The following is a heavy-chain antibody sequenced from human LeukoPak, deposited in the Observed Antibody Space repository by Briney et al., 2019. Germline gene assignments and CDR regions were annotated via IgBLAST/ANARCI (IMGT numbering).Heavy chain of an antibody. CDR2: INHSGST. J-gene: IGHJ4*02. CDR1: GGSFSGYY. D-gene: IGHD3-10*01. Sequence: SETLSLTCAVYGGSFSGYYWSWIRQPPGKGLEWIGEINHSGSTNYNPSLKSRVTISVDTSKNQFSLKLSSVTAADTAVYYCARVGNYYGSGSYVYWGQGTLVTVSS. CDR3: ARVGNYYGSGSYVY. V-gene: IGHV4-34*01.